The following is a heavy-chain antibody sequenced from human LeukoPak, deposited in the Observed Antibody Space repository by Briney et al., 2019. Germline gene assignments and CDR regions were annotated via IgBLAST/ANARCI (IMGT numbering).Heavy chain of an antibody. V-gene: IGHV4-38-2*01. CDR1: GYSISSGYY. D-gene: IGHD2-2*01. J-gene: IGHJ5*02. CDR2: IYHNGDT. CDR3: AIQGSCSNTNCNRWFDP. Sequence: SETLSLTCAVSGYSISSGYYWGWIRQPPGERLEWIASIYHNGDTYYNSSLKSRVTISVDTSKNQFSLKVSSVTAADTALYYCAIQGSCSNTNCNRWFDPWGEGTLVTVSS.